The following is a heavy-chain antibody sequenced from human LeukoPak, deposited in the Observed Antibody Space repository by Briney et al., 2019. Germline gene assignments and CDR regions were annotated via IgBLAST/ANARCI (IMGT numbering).Heavy chain of an antibody. CDR1: EFSVGSNY. J-gene: IGHJ4*02. Sequence: GGSLRLSCAASEFSVGSNYMTCVRQAPGEGLEWVSLIYSGSSTYYADSVKGRFTISRDNSKNTLYLQMNSLRAEDTAVYYCAKEGIAAAWNFDYWGQGTLVTVSS. V-gene: IGHV3-66*01. CDR3: AKEGIAAAWNFDY. CDR2: IYSGSST. D-gene: IGHD6-13*01.